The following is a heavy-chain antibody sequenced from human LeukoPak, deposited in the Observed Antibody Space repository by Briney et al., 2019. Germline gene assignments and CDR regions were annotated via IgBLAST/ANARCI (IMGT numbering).Heavy chain of an antibody. Sequence: GGSLKLSCAASGFTFSSYSMNWVRQAPGKGLEWVSYISSSSSTIYYADSVKGRFTISRDNAKNSLYLQMNSLRAEDTAVYYCARDFFPRSGYGIDADYWGQGTLVTVSS. V-gene: IGHV3-48*01. J-gene: IGHJ4*02. CDR3: ARDFFPRSGYGIDADY. CDR1: GFTFSSYS. D-gene: IGHD3-22*01. CDR2: ISSSSSTI.